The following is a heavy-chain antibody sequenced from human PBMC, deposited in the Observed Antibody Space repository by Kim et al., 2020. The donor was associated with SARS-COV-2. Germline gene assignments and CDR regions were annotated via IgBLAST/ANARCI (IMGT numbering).Heavy chain of an antibody. V-gene: IGHV3-23*01. CDR3: ARSAWHDYGLGMYFSFYGMDV. CDR2: ITHSGENT. Sequence: GGSLRLSCAVSGFNFSNYAMSWVRQAPGRGLEWVSVITHSGENTHYAGSVKGRFIVSRDNSKNSLYLQMNNLRPEDTAIYYCARSAWHDYGLGMYFSFYGMDVWGQGSTVSVPS. J-gene: IGHJ6*02. CDR1: GFNFSNYA. D-gene: IGHD3-10*01.